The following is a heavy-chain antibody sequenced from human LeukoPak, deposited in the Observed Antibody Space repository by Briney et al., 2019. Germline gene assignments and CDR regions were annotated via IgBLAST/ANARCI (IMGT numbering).Heavy chain of an antibody. CDR2: TNPSGGST. V-gene: IGHV1-46*01. CDR1: GYTFTSYY. Sequence: GASVKVSCKASGYTFTSYYMHWVRQAPGQGLEWMGITNPSGGSTSYAQKFQGRVTMTRDTSTSTVYMELSSLRSEDTAVYYCARDHCSSTSCNPSAFDYWGQGTLVTVSS. CDR3: ARDHCSSTSCNPSAFDY. J-gene: IGHJ4*02. D-gene: IGHD2-2*01.